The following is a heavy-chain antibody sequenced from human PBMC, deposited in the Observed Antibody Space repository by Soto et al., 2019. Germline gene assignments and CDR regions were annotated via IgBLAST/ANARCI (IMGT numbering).Heavy chain of an antibody. Sequence: PWGSLRLSCAASGFRFRTRAMIWVRHSPVKGLEWVASIRPGGDSTYYADSVKGRFAVSRDNSNVTLYLQMDSLRVEDTAIYYCTTHEEGAPWAGGFDSWGQGTLVTVSS. CDR3: TTHEEGAPWAGGFDS. J-gene: IGHJ5*01. CDR1: GFRFRTRA. CDR2: IRPGGDST. D-gene: IGHD1-26*01. V-gene: IGHV3-23*01.